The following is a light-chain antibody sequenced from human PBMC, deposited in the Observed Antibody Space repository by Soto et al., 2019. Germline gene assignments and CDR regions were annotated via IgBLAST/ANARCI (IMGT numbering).Light chain of an antibody. CDR2: GAS. Sequence: EIVLTQSPGTLSLSPGERATLSCRASQSVSTSLAWYQQKPGQAPRLLIYGASSRVTGIPDRFSGSGSGTAFTLSISRLEPEDFAVYYCQQYGGSPMYTFGQGTKLEIK. V-gene: IGKV3-20*01. J-gene: IGKJ2*01. CDR3: QQYGGSPMYT. CDR1: QSVSTS.